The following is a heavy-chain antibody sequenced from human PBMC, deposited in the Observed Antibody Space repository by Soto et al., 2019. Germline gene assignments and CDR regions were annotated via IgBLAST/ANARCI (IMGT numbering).Heavy chain of an antibody. V-gene: IGHV1-18*01. CDR3: ARENSYFDY. J-gene: IGHJ4*02. Sequence: QIQLLQSGAEVKKPGASVKVTCKASGYSFRYFGISWVRQAPGQGLELMGWISAYNANANYAQKFQGRLTMTADTSTSTAYMELRSLRSDDTAVYYCARENSYFDYWGQGTLVTVSS. CDR1: GYSFRYFG. CDR2: ISAYNANA.